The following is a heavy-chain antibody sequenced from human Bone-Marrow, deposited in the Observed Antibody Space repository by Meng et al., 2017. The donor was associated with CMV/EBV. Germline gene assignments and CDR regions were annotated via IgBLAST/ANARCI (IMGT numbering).Heavy chain of an antibody. CDR1: GFSFRSYG. D-gene: IGHD6-6*01. Sequence: GESLKISCEASGFSFRSYGLHWLRQAPGKGLEWVAFIRSDGIDKFYGDSVKGRFSISRDDSQSTLYLQMNSLRPEDTALYYCAKEEYSRSPAFDYWGQGTWVTGSS. V-gene: IGHV3-30*02. CDR2: IRSDGIDK. CDR3: AKEEYSRSPAFDY. J-gene: IGHJ4*02.